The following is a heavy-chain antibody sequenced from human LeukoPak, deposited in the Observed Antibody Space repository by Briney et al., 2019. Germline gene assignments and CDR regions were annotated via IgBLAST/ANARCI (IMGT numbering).Heavy chain of an antibody. CDR1: GGSISSGSSF. J-gene: IGHJ4*02. Sequence: PSQTLSLTCIVSGGSISSGSSFWSWIRQPAGKGLEWIGRIYISGSTNHNPSLKSRVTVSVDTSKNQFSLKLSSVTAADTAVYYCARGVTNFDYWGQGTLVTVSS. V-gene: IGHV4-61*02. D-gene: IGHD4-17*01. CDR3: ARGVTNFDY. CDR2: IYISGST.